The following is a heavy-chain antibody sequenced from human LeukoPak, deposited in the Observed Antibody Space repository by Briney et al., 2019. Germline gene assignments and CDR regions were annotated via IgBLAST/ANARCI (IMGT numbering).Heavy chain of an antibody. CDR1: GFTFSSYA. CDR2: IRGDGGDI. J-gene: IGHJ4*02. V-gene: IGHV3-74*01. D-gene: IGHD3-16*01. CDR3: SRGVVSAWGNDY. Sequence: GGSLRLSCAASGFTFSSYAMSWVRQAPGKGLMWVSRIRGDGGDISFADSVQGRFTISRDNAINTLYLQMNSLRTEDTAVYYCSRGVVSAWGNDYWGQGTLVTVSS.